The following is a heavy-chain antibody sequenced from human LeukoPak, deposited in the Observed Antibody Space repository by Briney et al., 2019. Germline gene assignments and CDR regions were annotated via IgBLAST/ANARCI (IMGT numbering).Heavy chain of an antibody. CDR1: GGSVSSNTAA. D-gene: IGHD6-19*01. V-gene: IGHV6-1*01. CDR2: TYYRSKWYN. J-gene: IGHJ4*02. CDR3: AKSYSSGWDFDS. Sequence: SQTLSVTCAVSGGSVSSNTAAWSWIRQSPSRGFEWLGRTYYRSKWYNDFAVSVKGRITIKPDTSKDRFSLQLNSVTPEDTAVYYCAKSYSSGWDFDSWGQGTLVTVSS.